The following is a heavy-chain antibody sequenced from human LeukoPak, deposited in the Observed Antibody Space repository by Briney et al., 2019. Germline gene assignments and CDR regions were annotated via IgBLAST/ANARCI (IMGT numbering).Heavy chain of an antibody. CDR1: GYTFTSYG. J-gene: IGHJ6*02. D-gene: IGHD3-3*01. Sequence: ASVKVSCKASGYTFTSYGISWVRQTPGQWLEWMGWISVYNGNTNYAQKLQGRVTITRDTSASTAYMELSSLRSEDTAVYYCARGSRWSGSYTYYYYGIDFWGQGTTVTVSS. CDR3: ARGSRWSGSYTYYYYGIDF. CDR2: ISVYNGNT. V-gene: IGHV1-18*01.